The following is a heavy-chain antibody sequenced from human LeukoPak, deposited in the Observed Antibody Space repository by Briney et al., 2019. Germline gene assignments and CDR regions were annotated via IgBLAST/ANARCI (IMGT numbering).Heavy chain of an antibody. CDR3: ANGNRCTSPNCLGYYYFYMDV. J-gene: IGHJ6*03. Sequence: PGGSLRLSCAASGFTFSSYAMSWVRQAPGKGLEWVSAISSSGGSTYYADSVKGRFTISRDNSKNTLYLQMNSLRAEDTAVYYCANGNRCTSPNCLGYYYFYMDVWGKGTTVTVSS. D-gene: IGHD2-8*01. V-gene: IGHV3-23*01. CDR1: GFTFSSYA. CDR2: ISSSGGST.